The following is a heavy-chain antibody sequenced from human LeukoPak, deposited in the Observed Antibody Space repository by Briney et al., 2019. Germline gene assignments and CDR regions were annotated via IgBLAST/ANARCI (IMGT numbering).Heavy chain of an antibody. D-gene: IGHD6-13*01. CDR1: GFTFSSSY. J-gene: IGHJ4*02. Sequence: GGSLRLSCAASGFTFSSSYMNWVRQAPGMGLEWVANINQDGGEKYYVDSVKGRFTISRDNAKNSLYLQMNDMRVEDTAVYYCVRLSITVAGSDYWGQGALVTVSS. CDR3: VRLSITVAGSDY. V-gene: IGHV3-7*01. CDR2: INQDGGEK.